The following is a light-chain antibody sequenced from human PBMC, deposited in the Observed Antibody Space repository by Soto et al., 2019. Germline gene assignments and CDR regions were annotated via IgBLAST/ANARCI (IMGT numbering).Light chain of an antibody. CDR1: SSDVGGYYY. V-gene: IGLV2-11*01. CDR3: CSFAGSYTHYV. J-gene: IGLJ1*01. CDR2: DVS. Sequence: QSVLTQPRSVSGSPGQSVTISCTGSSSDVGGYYYVSWYQQHPGKAPRLMIYDVSKRPSGVPDRFSGSKSGNTASLTISGLQAEDEADYYCCSFAGSYTHYVFGTGTKV.